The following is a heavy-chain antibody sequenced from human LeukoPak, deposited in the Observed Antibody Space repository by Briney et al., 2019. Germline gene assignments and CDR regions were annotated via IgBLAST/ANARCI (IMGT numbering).Heavy chain of an antibody. D-gene: IGHD3-10*01. J-gene: IGHJ4*02. V-gene: IGHV3-23*01. CDR3: ARDSDTFGALDY. CDR1: GFTFSSYA. CDR2: ITDTSGNS. Sequence: SGGSLRLSCAASGFTFSSYAMSWVRQAPGKGLEWVSAITDTSGNSYYADSVKGRFTISRDNSKNTMYLHMNSLRLEDTAVYYCARDSDTFGALDYWGQGTLVTVSS.